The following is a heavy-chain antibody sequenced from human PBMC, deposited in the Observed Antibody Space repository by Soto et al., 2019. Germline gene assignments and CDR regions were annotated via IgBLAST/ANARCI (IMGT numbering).Heavy chain of an antibody. Sequence: SETLSLTCAVYGGSFSGYYWSWIRQPPGKGLEWIGEINHSGSTNYNPSLKSRVTISVDTSKNQFSLKLSSVTAADTAVYYCARDKLYYDFWSGYYTGWFDPWGKGTLVTVSS. CDR1: GGSFSGYY. J-gene: IGHJ5*02. V-gene: IGHV4-34*01. D-gene: IGHD3-3*01. CDR3: ARDKLYYDFWSGYYTGWFDP. CDR2: INHSGST.